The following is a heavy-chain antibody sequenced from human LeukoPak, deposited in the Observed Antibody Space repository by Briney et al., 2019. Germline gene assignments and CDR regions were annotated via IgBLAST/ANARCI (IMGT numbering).Heavy chain of an antibody. CDR3: ARGNPEGYSYAGGYYYYMDV. V-gene: IGHV4-38-2*01. Sequence: VKPSETLSLTCAVSGYSISSGYYWGWIRQPPGKGLEWIGSIYHSGSTYYNPSLKSRVTISVDTSKNQFSLKLSSVTAADTAVYYCARGNPEGYSYAGGYYYYMDVWGKGTTVTVSS. J-gene: IGHJ6*03. D-gene: IGHD5-18*01. CDR2: IYHSGST. CDR1: GYSISSGYY.